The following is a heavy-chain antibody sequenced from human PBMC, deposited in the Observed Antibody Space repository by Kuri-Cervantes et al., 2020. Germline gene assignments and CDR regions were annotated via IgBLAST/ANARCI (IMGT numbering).Heavy chain of an antibody. J-gene: IGHJ4*02. CDR3: AIERGGSGWYRVDY. V-gene: IGHV4-59*10. Sequence: GSLRLSCAVYGGSFSGYYWSWIRQPAGKGLEWIGRIYTSGSTNYNPSLKSRVTISVDKSKNQFSLKLSSVTAADTAVYYCAIERGGSGWYRVDYWGQGTLVTVSS. CDR2: IYTSGST. CDR1: GGSFSGYY. D-gene: IGHD6-19*01.